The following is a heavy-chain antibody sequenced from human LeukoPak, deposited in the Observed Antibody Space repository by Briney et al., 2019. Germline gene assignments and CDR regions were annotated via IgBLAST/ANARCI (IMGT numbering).Heavy chain of an antibody. Sequence: ASVKVSCKASGYTFTSYGISWVRQAPGQGLEWMGWISAYNGNTNYAQKLQGRVTMTTDTSTSTAYMELRSLRSDDTAVYYCARGPYSSSWSRYYYYYGMDVWGQGTTVTVSS. CDR3: ARGPYSSSWSRYYYYYGMDV. D-gene: IGHD6-13*01. J-gene: IGHJ6*02. V-gene: IGHV1-18*01. CDR2: ISAYNGNT. CDR1: GYTFTSYG.